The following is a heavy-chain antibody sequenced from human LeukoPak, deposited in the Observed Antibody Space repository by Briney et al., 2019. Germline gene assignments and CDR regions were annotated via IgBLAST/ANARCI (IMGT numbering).Heavy chain of an antibody. CDR2: ISWNSGSI. D-gene: IGHD6-13*01. Sequence: PGGSLRLSCAASGFTFDDYAMHWVRQAPGKGLEWVSGISWNSGSIGYADSVKGRFTISRDNAKNSLYLQMNSLRAEDMALHYCAKGGGSSWYEGSWFDPWGQGTLVTVSS. CDR3: AKGGGSSWYEGSWFDP. CDR1: GFTFDDYA. V-gene: IGHV3-9*03. J-gene: IGHJ5*02.